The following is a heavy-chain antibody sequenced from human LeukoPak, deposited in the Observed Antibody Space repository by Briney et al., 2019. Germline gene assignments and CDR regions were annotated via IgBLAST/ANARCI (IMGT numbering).Heavy chain of an antibody. CDR1: GFTFSNYA. V-gene: IGHV3-30-3*01. CDR2: ISYDGSNK. Sequence: GGSLRLSCAASGFTFSNYAMHWVRQAPGKGLEWVAAISYDGSNKYYADSVKGRFTISRDNSKNMLYLQMNSLRAEDTAVYYCARDGGNSGDFDCWGQGTLVTVSS. CDR3: ARDGGNSGDFDC. J-gene: IGHJ4*02. D-gene: IGHD4-23*01.